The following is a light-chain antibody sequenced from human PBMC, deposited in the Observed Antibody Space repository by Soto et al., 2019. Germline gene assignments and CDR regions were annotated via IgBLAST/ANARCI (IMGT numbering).Light chain of an antibody. J-gene: IGLJ3*02. CDR2: RND. V-gene: IGLV1-44*01. CDR1: TSNIGSSS. Sequence: QSVLTQPPSASGTPGQSVTISCSGGTSNIGSSSVNWYQQVPGTAPKLLIYRNDQRPSGVPDRFSGSKSGTSASLAISGLQSEDEADYFCAAWDDSLSGFWVFGGGTKLTVL. CDR3: AAWDDSLSGFWV.